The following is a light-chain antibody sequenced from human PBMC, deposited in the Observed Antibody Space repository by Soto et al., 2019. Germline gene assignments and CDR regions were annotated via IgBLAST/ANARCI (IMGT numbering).Light chain of an antibody. CDR3: QQYNTWPPRT. J-gene: IGKJ1*01. CDR2: GAS. Sequence: EIVMTQSPATLSVSPGERDTLSCRASQSISSNLAWYQQKPGQAPRLLIYGASTRATGIPARFSGSGSGTEFTLTIRSLQSEDFAVFYCQQYNTWPPRTFGQGTKV. CDR1: QSISSN. V-gene: IGKV3-15*01.